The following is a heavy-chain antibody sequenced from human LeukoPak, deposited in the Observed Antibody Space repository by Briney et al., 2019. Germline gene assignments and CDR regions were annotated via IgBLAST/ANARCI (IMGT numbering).Heavy chain of an antibody. V-gene: IGHV4-30-2*01. D-gene: IGHD2-15*01. Sequence: PSQTLSLTCDVSGGSVSSADYSWSWIRQPPGKGLEWIGFIFHCGSSYYNPSLKSRVTISIDRSKNQFSLELNSVTAADTAVYYCARGFDDYYAASGATWVYFDYWGQGSLVTVSS. CDR1: GGSVSSADYS. J-gene: IGHJ4*02. CDR2: IFHCGSS. CDR3: ARGFDDYYAASGATWVYFDY.